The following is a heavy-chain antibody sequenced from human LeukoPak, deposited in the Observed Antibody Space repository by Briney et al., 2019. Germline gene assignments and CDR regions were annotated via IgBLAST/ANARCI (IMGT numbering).Heavy chain of an antibody. V-gene: IGHV1-69*05. Sequence: ASVKVSCKASGGTFSSYAISRVRQAPGQGLEWMGRIIPMFGTANYAPKFQGRVTITTDESSSTAYMELSSLRSEDTAVYYCASRGGPLDGFDIWGQGTMVTVSS. J-gene: IGHJ3*02. CDR1: GGTFSSYA. D-gene: IGHD3-16*01. CDR3: ASRGGPLDGFDI. CDR2: IIPMFGTA.